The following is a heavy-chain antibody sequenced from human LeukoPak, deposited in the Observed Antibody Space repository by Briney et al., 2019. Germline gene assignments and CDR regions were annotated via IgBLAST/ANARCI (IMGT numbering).Heavy chain of an antibody. V-gene: IGHV3-30*04. Sequence: GGSLRLSCAASGITLSIHAMHWVRQAPGKGLEWVALISYDGSATYYADSVKGRFTISRDNAKDTLYLEMNSLKVDDTAVYRCARDPAQSTYNDPYYGMDVWGQGTTATVSS. D-gene: IGHD1-1*01. CDR3: ARDPAQSTYNDPYYGMDV. CDR2: ISYDGSAT. CDR1: GITLSIHA. J-gene: IGHJ6*02.